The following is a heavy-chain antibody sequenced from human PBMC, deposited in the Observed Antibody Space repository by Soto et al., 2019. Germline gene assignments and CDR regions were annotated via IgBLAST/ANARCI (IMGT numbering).Heavy chain of an antibody. CDR2: IIPIFGTA. CDR3: ARDQATPVSSYYDSSGSGPPDY. J-gene: IGHJ4*02. CDR1: GGTFSRHA. Sequence: QVQLVQSGAEVRKPGSSVKVSCKASGGTFSRHAISWVRQAPGQGLEWMGGIIPIFGTANHAQKFQGRVTIIADESTSTVYMELSSLRSEDTAMYYCARDQATPVSSYYDSSGSGPPDYWGQGTLVTVSS. V-gene: IGHV1-69*01. D-gene: IGHD3-22*01.